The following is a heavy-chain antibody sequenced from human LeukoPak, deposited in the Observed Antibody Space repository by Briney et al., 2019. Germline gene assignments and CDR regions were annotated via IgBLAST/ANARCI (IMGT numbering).Heavy chain of an antibody. CDR1: GFSFSNYE. Sequence: PGGSLRLSCAASGFSFSNYEMNWVRQAPGKGLEWVGRIRNKANSYTTEYAASVKGRFTISRDDSKTSLYLQMNSLKTEDTAVYYCVRTIGGRGDYWGQGTLVTVSS. J-gene: IGHJ4*02. CDR3: VRTIGGRGDY. V-gene: IGHV3-72*01. CDR2: IRNKANSYTT. D-gene: IGHD3-10*01.